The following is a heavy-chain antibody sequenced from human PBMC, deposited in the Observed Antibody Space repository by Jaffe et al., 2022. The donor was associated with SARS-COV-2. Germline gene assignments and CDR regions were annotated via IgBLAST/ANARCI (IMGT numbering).Heavy chain of an antibody. CDR1: GFTFGDYA. J-gene: IGHJ6*02. CDR3: TRVAFEDCSSGVCYRFFQLDV. CDR2: IRSKAYGGTT. V-gene: IGHV3-49*05. D-gene: IGHD2-8*01. Sequence: EVQLVESGGGLVKPGRSLRLSCTASGFTFGDYAMSWFRQVPGKGLEWVGFIRSKAYGGTTEYAASVKGRFTISRDDSKSIAYLQMNSLKTEDTAVYYCTRVAFEDCSSGVCYRFFQLDVWGQGTTVTVSS.